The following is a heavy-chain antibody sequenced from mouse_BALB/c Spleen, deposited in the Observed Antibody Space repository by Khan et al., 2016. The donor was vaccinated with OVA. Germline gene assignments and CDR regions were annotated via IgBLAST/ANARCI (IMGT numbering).Heavy chain of an antibody. CDR2: IWSDGST. D-gene: IGHD2-10*01. CDR1: GFSLTNYG. V-gene: IGHV2-6-1*01. CDR3: ARQPYYHYYVMDY. J-gene: IGHJ4*01. Sequence: QVQLKESGPGLVAPSQSLSTTCTISGFSLTNYGIHWVRQPPGKGLEWLVVIWSDGSTTYNSALKSRLSISKDNSKSQVFSKMNSLQTDDTAMDYCARQPYYHYYVMDYWGQGTSDTVSS.